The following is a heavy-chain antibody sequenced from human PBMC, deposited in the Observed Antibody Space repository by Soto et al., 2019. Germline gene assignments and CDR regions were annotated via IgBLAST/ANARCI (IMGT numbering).Heavy chain of an antibody. CDR3: SRAYDSSGVFYTFLY. CDR2: ISSSGRTT. Sequence: EVQLVESGGGLVQPGGSLRLSCAASGFTFSNYEMNWVHQAPGKGLEWVSYISSSGRTTYYADSVKGRFTISRDDAENSLYLQMSSLRAEDTAVYYCSRAYDSSGVFYTFLYWGLGTLVTISS. V-gene: IGHV3-48*03. J-gene: IGHJ4*02. CDR1: GFTFSNYE. D-gene: IGHD3-22*01.